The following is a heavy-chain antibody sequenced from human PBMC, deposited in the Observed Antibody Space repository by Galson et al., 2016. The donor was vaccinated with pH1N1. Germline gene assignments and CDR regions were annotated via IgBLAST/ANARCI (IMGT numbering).Heavy chain of an antibody. D-gene: IGHD3-16*01. CDR3: ARDLKFGVIGD. CDR1: GGSFTNYA. J-gene: IGHJ4*02. V-gene: IGHV1-69*05. CDR2: ITPIFGSA. Sequence: SVKVSCKASGGSFTNYAINWVRQAPGQGLEWKGGITPIFGSADLASKFQDRVTITTDESTNTAYMEMTSLRFEDTAVYYCARDLKFGVIGDWGQGTLVTVSS.